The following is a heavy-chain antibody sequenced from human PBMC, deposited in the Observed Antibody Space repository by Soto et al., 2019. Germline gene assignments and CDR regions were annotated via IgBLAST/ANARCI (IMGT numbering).Heavy chain of an antibody. CDR1: GFTVSSNY. V-gene: IGHV3-53*01. Sequence: GGSLRLSCAASGFTVSSNYMSWVRQAPGKGLEWVSVIYSGGSTYYADSVKGRFTISRDNSKNTLYLQMNSLRAEDTAVYYCARDKGSYSSGWYSNYYYGMDVWGQGTTVTVSS. CDR2: IYSGGST. D-gene: IGHD6-19*01. CDR3: ARDKGSYSSGWYSNYYYGMDV. J-gene: IGHJ6*02.